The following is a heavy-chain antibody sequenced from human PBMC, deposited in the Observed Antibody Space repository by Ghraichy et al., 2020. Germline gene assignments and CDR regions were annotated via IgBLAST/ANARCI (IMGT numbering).Heavy chain of an antibody. Sequence: GGSLRLSCAASGFTFSSYAMHWVRQAPGKGLEHVSAISSNGGTTYYADSVKGRFTISRDNSRNTLYLQMGSLRAEDMAVYYCARQGYDSGAYSAFDYWGQGTLVTVSS. CDR2: ISSNGGTT. CDR1: GFTFSSYA. CDR3: ARQGYDSGAYSAFDY. V-gene: IGHV3-64*02. D-gene: IGHD3-22*01. J-gene: IGHJ4*02.